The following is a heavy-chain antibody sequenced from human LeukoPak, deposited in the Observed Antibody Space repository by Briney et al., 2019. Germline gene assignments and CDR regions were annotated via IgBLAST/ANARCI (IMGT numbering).Heavy chain of an antibody. J-gene: IGHJ4*02. D-gene: IGHD6-6*01. CDR1: GYSFTSIW. CDR2: IYPGDSDI. CDR3: TRQHSSSDYDY. V-gene: IGHV5-51*01. Sequence: GESLMISCKGSGYSFTSIWIDLVRQMPGKGLEWMGIIYPGDSDIRYSPSFQGQVTISADKSITTAYLQWSSLKASDTAIYYCTRQHSSSDYDYWGQGTLVTVSS.